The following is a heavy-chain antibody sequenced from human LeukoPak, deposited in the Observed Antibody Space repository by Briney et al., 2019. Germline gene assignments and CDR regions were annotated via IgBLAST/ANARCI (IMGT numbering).Heavy chain of an antibody. V-gene: IGHV4-34*01. J-gene: IGHJ4*02. CDR2: INHSGST. Sequence: SETLSLTCAVYGGSFSGYYWSWIRQPPGKGLEWIGEINHSGSTNYNPSLKSRVTISVDTSKNQFSLKLSSVTTADTAVYYCARAQGFDYWGQGTLVTVSS. CDR1: GGSFSGYY. CDR3: ARAQGFDY.